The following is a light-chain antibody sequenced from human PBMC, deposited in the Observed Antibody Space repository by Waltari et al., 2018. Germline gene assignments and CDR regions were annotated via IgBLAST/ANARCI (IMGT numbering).Light chain of an antibody. J-gene: IGKJ1*01. CDR1: QTISNY. CDR2: TTS. CDR3: QQSYSSPRT. Sequence: DIQMTQSPSSLSASVGDRVTITCRASQTISNYLTWYQPKPGKAPKLLIYTTSTLQSGVPSRFSGSGSGTDFTLTISSLQPEDFATYYCQQSYSSPRTFGQGTKVEIK. V-gene: IGKV1-39*01.